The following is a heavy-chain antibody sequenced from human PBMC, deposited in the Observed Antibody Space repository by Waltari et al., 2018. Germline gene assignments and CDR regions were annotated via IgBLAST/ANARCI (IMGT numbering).Heavy chain of an antibody. CDR3: ARGLKQLNNWFDP. CDR1: GGSFSGYY. CDR2: INHSGST. J-gene: IGHJ5*02. V-gene: IGHV4-34*01. D-gene: IGHD6-6*01. Sequence: QVQLQQWGAGLLKPSETLSLTCAVYGGSFSGYYWSWIRQPPGQGLEWIGEINHSGSTNYNPSLKSRVTISVDTSKNQFSLKLSSVTAADTAVYYCARGLKQLNNWFDPWGQGTLVTVSS.